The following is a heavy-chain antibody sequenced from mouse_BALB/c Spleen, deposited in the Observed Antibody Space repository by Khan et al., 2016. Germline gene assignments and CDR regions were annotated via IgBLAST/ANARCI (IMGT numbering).Heavy chain of an antibody. V-gene: IGHV2-5*01. Sequence: QVQLKESGPGLVQPSQSLSITCTVSGFSLTSYGVHWVRQSPGKGLEWLGVIWRGGSTDYNAAFMSRLSITKDNSKSQVFFKMNSLQADDTAIYYCAKDYYGSSYVRTRGYLDYWGQGTSVTVSS. CDR3: AKDYYGSSYVRTRGYLDY. D-gene: IGHD1-1*01. CDR1: GFSLTSYG. J-gene: IGHJ4*01. CDR2: IWRGGST.